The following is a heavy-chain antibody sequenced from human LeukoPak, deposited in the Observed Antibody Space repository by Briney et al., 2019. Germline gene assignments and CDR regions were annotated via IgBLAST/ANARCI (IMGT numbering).Heavy chain of an antibody. D-gene: IGHD2-15*01. CDR2: IYYSGST. CDR3: ARVHCSGGSCYPY. CDR1: GGSISSYY. Sequence: KPSETLSLTCTVSGGSISSYYWSWIRQPPGKGLEWIGYIYYSGSTNYNPSLKSRVTISVDKSKNQFSLKLSSVTAADTAVYYCARVHCSGGSCYPYWGQGTLVTVSS. J-gene: IGHJ4*02. V-gene: IGHV4-59*12.